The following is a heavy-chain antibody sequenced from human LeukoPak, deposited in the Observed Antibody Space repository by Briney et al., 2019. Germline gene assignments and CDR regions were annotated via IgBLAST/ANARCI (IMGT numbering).Heavy chain of an antibody. CDR1: GGSFSGYY. D-gene: IGHD5/OR15-5a*01. CDR2: INHSGST. Sequence: PSETLSLTCAVYGGSFSGYYWSWIRQPPGKGLEWIGEINHSGSTNYNPSLKSRVTISVDTSKNQFSLKLSSVTAADTAVYFCARMSTSGPFFDYWGQGTLVTVSS. V-gene: IGHV4-34*01. CDR3: ARMSTSGPFFDY. J-gene: IGHJ4*02.